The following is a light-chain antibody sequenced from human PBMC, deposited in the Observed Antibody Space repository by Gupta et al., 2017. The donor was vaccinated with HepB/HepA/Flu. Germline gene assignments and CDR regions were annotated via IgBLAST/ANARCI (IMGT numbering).Light chain of an antibody. CDR3: QQYGSSPWT. CDR2: GAS. CDR1: RSVSSSY. V-gene: IGKV3-20*01. J-gene: IGKJ1*01. Sequence: DIVLTQYPGTLSLSPGERTTLSCRASRSVSSSYLAWYQQKPGQAPRLLIYGASSRATGIPDRFSGSGSGTDFTLTISRLEPEDFAVYYCQQYGSSPWTFGQGTKVEIK.